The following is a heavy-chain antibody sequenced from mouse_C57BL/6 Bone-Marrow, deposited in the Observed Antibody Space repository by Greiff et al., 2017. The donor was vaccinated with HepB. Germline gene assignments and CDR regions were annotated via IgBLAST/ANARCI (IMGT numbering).Heavy chain of an antibody. V-gene: IGHV1-54*01. J-gene: IGHJ2*01. D-gene: IGHD1-1*01. CDR3: ARHGSSFFDY. CDR2: INPGSGGT. CDR1: GYAFTNYL. Sequence: VQLQESGAELVRPGTSVKVSCKASGYAFTNYLIEWVKQRPGQGLEWIGVINPGSGGTNYNEKFKGKATLTADKSSNTAYMQLSSLTSEDSAVYFCARHGSSFFDYWGQGTTLTVSS.